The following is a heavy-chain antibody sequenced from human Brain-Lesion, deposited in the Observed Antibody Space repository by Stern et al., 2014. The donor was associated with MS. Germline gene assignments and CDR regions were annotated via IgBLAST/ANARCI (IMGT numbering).Heavy chain of an antibody. CDR3: ARGERWFDS. CDR1: GFTFSNYW. V-gene: IGHV3-74*02. J-gene: IGHJ5*01. CDR2: VNNDGRRT. Sequence: VQLVESGGGFVQPGGSLRLSCAASGFTFSNYWMHWVRPAPGKGLVWFSRVNNDGRRTSYADSVKGRFTMSRDNAKNTLYLQMNSLRVEDTAIYYCARGERWFDSWGQGTLVTVSS. D-gene: IGHD3-10*01.